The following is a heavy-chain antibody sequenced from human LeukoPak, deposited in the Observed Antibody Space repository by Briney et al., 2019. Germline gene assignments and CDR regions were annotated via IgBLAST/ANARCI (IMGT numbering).Heavy chain of an antibody. D-gene: IGHD5-12*01. CDR1: GGTFSSYA. CDR2: IIPILGIA. CDR3: ARFPYSGYDRAGTRNWFDP. V-gene: IGHV1-69*04. Sequence: SVKVSCKASGGTFSSYAISWVRQAPGHGLEWMGRIIPILGIANYAQKFQGRVTITADKSTSTAYMELSSLRSEDTAVYYCARFPYSGYDRAGTRNWFDPWGQGTLVTVSS. J-gene: IGHJ5*02.